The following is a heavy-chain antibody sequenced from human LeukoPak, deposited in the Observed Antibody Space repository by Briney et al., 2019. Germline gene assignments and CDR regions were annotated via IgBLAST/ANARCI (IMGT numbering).Heavy chain of an antibody. Sequence: PGGSLRLSCAASGFTFSSYAMSWVRQAPGKGLEWVSAISGSGGSTYYADSVKGRFTISRDNSKNTLYLQMNSLRAEDTAVYYCAKLSDGSGSYYLIARWDWFDPWGQGTLVTVSS. J-gene: IGHJ5*02. CDR1: GFTFSSYA. D-gene: IGHD3-10*01. V-gene: IGHV3-23*01. CDR2: ISGSGGST. CDR3: AKLSDGSGSYYLIARWDWFDP.